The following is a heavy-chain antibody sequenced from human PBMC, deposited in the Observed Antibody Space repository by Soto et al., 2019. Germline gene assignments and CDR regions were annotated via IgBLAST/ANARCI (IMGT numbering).Heavy chain of an antibody. V-gene: IGHV3-15*01. J-gene: IGHJ4*02. CDR1: GFPFDNAW. CDR2: IKGKSDAGAT. CDR3: TPDEWQ. D-gene: IGHD3-3*01. Sequence: EVQLVESGGGLVKPGGSLRLSCVASGFPFDNAWMSWVRRAPGRGLEWVGRIKGKSDAGATDYVAPVKGRFSISRDDSKKMLFLQMHSLKTEDTAVYYCTPDEWQWGQGTMVTVSS.